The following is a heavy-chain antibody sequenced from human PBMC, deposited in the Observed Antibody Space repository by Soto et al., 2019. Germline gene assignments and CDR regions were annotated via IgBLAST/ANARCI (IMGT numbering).Heavy chain of an antibody. CDR1: GFSLSTSGVG. CDR2: IYWDDDK. V-gene: IGHV2-5*02. D-gene: IGHD2-15*01. CDR3: AHPTEPGSIAFDI. Sequence: QITLKESGPTVVKPTQTLTLTCTFSGFSLSTSGVGVGWIRQPPGKALEWLALIYWDDDKRYSPSLKSRLTXTXDXXTNQVGPTMPNMDPVDTATYYCAHPTEPGSIAFDIWDQGAMVTVSS. J-gene: IGHJ3*02.